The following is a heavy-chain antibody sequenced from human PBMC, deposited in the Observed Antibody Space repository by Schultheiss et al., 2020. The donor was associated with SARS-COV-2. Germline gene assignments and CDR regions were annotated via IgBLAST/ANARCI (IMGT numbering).Heavy chain of an antibody. Sequence: GESLKISCAASGFTVSSNYMSWVRQAPGKGLEWVSVIYSGGSTYYADSVKGRFTISRDNSKNTLYLQMNSLRAEDTAVYYCAKVGYGDYEIFYYFDYWGQGTLVTVSS. CDR3: AKVGYGDYEIFYYFDY. D-gene: IGHD4-17*01. CDR2: IYSGGST. V-gene: IGHV3-53*05. CDR1: GFTVSSNY. J-gene: IGHJ4*02.